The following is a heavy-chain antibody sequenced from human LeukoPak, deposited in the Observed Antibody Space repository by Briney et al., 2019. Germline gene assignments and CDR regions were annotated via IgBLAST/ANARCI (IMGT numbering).Heavy chain of an antibody. CDR2: IHYSGST. V-gene: IGHV4-59*01. CDR3: ARGTHSSSPIPLDY. CDR1: GGSISTYY. J-gene: IGHJ4*02. Sequence: SETLSLTCTVSGGSISTYYWSWIRQTPGKGLEWIGYIHYSGSTNYNPSLNSRVTISVDTSKNQFSLKVNSVSTAVTAVYYCARGTHSSSPIPLDYWGQGTLVTVSS. D-gene: IGHD6-6*01.